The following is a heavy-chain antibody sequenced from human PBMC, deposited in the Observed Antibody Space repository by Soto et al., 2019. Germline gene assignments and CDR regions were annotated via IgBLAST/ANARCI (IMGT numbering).Heavy chain of an antibody. CDR1: GYNFATYW. D-gene: IGHD2-21*02. V-gene: IGHV5-51*01. CDR3: ARLEDCGGGCYPLKFDC. J-gene: IGHJ4*02. Sequence: PGESLKISCKGSGYNFATYWLGWVRQVPGKGLQWMGLIYPGDSDTRYSPSFQGQVTISVDKSISTAYLQWSSLKASDTAIYYCARLEDCGGGCYPLKFDCWGQGTLVTVSS. CDR2: IYPGDSDT.